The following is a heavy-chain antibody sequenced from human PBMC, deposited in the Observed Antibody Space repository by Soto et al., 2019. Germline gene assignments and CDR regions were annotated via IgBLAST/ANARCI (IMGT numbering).Heavy chain of an antibody. D-gene: IGHD3-10*01. V-gene: IGHV4-34*01. Sequence: SEALSPTSPFFGGSFSVYYWGWIRQPPGKGLEWIGEINHSGSTNYNPSLKSRVTISVDTSKNQFSLKLSSVTAADTAVYYCATGFGELLYNWFDPWGQGTLVTVSS. CDR2: INHSGST. CDR1: GGSFSVYY. CDR3: ATGFGELLYNWFDP. J-gene: IGHJ5*02.